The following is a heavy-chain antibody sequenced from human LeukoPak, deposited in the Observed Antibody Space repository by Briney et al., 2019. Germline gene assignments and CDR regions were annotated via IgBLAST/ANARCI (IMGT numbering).Heavy chain of an antibody. CDR2: ISGSGGST. Sequence: GGSLRLSCAASGFSFSDTWMHWVRQAPGKGLEWVSAISGSGGSTYYADSVKGRFTISRDNSKNTLYLQMNSLRAEDTAVYYCAKSLGYCSSTSCYGNDYWGQGTLVTVSS. CDR3: AKSLGYCSSTSCYGNDY. J-gene: IGHJ4*02. CDR1: GFSFSDTW. D-gene: IGHD2-2*01. V-gene: IGHV3-23*01.